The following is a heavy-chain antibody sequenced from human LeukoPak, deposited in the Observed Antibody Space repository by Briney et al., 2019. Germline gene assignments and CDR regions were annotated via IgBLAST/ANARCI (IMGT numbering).Heavy chain of an antibody. CDR2: IYYTGII. D-gene: IGHD3-22*01. V-gene: IGHV4-59*11. CDR3: ARSVDYFDNTGPHMMFDY. J-gene: IGHJ4*02. Sequence: PSETLSLTCNVSGDSITSHYWSWIRQPPGKGLEWIGYIYYTGIIKYNPSLTSRVSMSVDTSKNQFFLKMKSVTAADTAVYHCARSVDYFDNTGPHMMFDYWGQGSLVTVSS. CDR1: GDSITSHY.